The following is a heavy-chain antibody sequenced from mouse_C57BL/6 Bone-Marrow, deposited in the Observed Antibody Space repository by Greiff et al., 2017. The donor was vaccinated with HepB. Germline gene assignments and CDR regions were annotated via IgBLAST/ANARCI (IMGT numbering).Heavy chain of an antibody. Sequence: EVQVVESGGGLVKPGASLKLSCAASGFTFSSYAMSWVRQTPEKRLEWVATISPGGSYTYYPDNVKGRSTISRDKAKNKLYLQISQLKSEDTAIYYGAPGADYYGSSYVAYWGQGTPVTVSA. D-gene: IGHD1-1*01. CDR2: ISPGGSYT. CDR3: APGADYYGSSYVAY. V-gene: IGHV5-4*01. J-gene: IGHJ3*01. CDR1: GFTFSSYA.